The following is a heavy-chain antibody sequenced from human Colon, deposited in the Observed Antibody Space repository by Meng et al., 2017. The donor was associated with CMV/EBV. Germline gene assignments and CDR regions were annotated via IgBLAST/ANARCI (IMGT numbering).Heavy chain of an antibody. CDR1: GGSIINSNLY. D-gene: IGHD2/OR15-2a*01. CDR3: AKELRGSDYFGPGY. J-gene: IGHJ4*02. Sequence: SETLSLTCTVSGGSIINSNLYWGWVRQPPGKGLEWIGTVYYSGATQYNPALRSRVTVSVDTPRNQFSLTMNSVTAADTAVYYCAKELRGSDYFGPGYWGRGTLVTVSS. CDR2: VYYSGAT. V-gene: IGHV4-39*07.